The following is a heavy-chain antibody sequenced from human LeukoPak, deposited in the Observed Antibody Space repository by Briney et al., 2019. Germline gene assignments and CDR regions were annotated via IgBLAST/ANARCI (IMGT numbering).Heavy chain of an antibody. D-gene: IGHD3-9*01. V-gene: IGHV1-18*01. CDR3: AISYDILTGSLDY. CDR2: ISAYNGNT. J-gene: IGHJ4*02. CDR1: GGTFSSYT. Sequence: ASVKVSCKASGGTFSSYTFSWVRQAPGQGLEWMGWISAYNGNTNYAQKLQGRVTMTTDTSTSTAYMELRSLRSDDTAVYYCAISYDILTGSLDYWGQGTLVTVSS.